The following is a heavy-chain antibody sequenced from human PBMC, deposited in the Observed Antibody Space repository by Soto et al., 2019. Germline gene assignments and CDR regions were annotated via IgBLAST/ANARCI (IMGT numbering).Heavy chain of an antibody. CDR2: INPSGGST. J-gene: IGHJ6*02. CDR1: GYTFTSYY. D-gene: IGHD6-19*01. V-gene: IGHV1-46*01. CDR3: ARDYFAGARRWLVYYYYYGMDV. Sequence: QVQLVQSGAEVKKPGASVKVSCKASGYTFTSYYMHWVRQAPGQGLEWMGIINPSGGSTSYARKFQGRVIMSRDTSTSTVYMELSSLRSEDTAVYYCARDYFAGARRWLVYYYYYGMDVWGQGTTVTVSS.